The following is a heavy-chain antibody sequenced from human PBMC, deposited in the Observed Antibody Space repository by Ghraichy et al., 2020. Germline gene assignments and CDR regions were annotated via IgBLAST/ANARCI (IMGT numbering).Heavy chain of an antibody. V-gene: IGHV3-48*02. Sequence: LSLTCAASGFTFSSYSMNWVRQAPGKGLEWVSYISSSSSTIYYADSVKGRFTISRDNAKNSLYLQMNSLRDEDTAVYYCARDKLRDYDFWSGYSSDAFDIWGQGTMVTVSS. J-gene: IGHJ3*02. CDR2: ISSSSSTI. CDR1: GFTFSSYS. D-gene: IGHD3-3*01. CDR3: ARDKLRDYDFWSGYSSDAFDI.